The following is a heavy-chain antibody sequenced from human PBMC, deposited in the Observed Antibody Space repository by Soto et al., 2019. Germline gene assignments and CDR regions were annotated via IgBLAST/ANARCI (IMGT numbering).Heavy chain of an antibody. Sequence: QVHLVQSGAEVKKPGSSVNVSCKASGGTFSNYAITWVRQAPGQGLEWVGRIIPIFGTTNVAQKFQGRVTMTADESTTTAYMELSGLGSDDTAGYYGAKDGGADGYFGNWLDPWGQGTLVTVSS. D-gene: IGHD5-12*01. J-gene: IGHJ5*02. CDR2: IIPIFGTT. CDR1: GGTFSNYA. CDR3: AKDGGADGYFGNWLDP. V-gene: IGHV1-69*15.